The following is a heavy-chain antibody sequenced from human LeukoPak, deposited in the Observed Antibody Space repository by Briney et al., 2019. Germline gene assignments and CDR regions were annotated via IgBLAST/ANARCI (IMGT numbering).Heavy chain of an antibody. D-gene: IGHD3-10*01. CDR3: ARGGDYYGSGSYYPFDY. V-gene: IGHV1-2*02. Sequence: ASVKVSCKASGDTFRSYAISWVRQAPGQGLEWMGWINPNSGDTNYAQKFQGRVTMTRDTSISTAYMELSRLRSDDTAVYYCARGGDYYGSGSYYPFDYWGQGTLVTVSS. CDR2: INPNSGDT. CDR1: GDTFRSYA. J-gene: IGHJ4*02.